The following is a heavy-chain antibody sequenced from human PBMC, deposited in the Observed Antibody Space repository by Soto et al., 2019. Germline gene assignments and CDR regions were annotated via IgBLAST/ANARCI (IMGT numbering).Heavy chain of an antibody. J-gene: IGHJ3*02. Sequence: LGESLKIPCKGSGYSFTSYWIGWVRQMPGKGLEWMGIIYPGDSDTRYSPSFQGQVTISADKSISTAYLQWSSLKASDTAMYYCASNVDTAMAHAFDIWGQGTMVTVSS. D-gene: IGHD5-18*01. CDR2: IYPGDSDT. V-gene: IGHV5-51*01. CDR1: GYSFTSYW. CDR3: ASNVDTAMAHAFDI.